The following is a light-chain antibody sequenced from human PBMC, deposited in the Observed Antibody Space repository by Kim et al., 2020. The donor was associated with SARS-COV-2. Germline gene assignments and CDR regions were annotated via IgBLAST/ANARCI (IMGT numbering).Light chain of an antibody. J-gene: IGLJ3*02. CDR1: SGHSTYA. Sequence: QLVLTQSPSASASLGASVKLTCTLSSGHSTYAIAWHQQQPEKGPRYLMKLNSDGTHRRGDGIPDRFSGSSSGAERYLTISSLQSEDEADYYCQTWGTGYWVFDGGTQLTVL. V-gene: IGLV4-69*01. CDR3: QTWGTGYWV. CDR2: LNSDGTH.